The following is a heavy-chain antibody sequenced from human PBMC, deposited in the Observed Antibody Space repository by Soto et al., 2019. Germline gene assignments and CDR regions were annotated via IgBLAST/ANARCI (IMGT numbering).Heavy chain of an antibody. Sequence: EVQLVESGGGLVQPGGSLRLSCAASGFTVSSNYMSWVRQAPGKGLEWVSVIYSGGSTYYADSVKGRFTISRDNSKNTLYLQMNSLRAEDTAVYYCARDPRPGENDAFDIWGQGTMVTVSS. CDR1: GFTVSSNY. V-gene: IGHV3-66*01. CDR3: ARDPRPGENDAFDI. J-gene: IGHJ3*02. CDR2: IYSGGST. D-gene: IGHD1-26*01.